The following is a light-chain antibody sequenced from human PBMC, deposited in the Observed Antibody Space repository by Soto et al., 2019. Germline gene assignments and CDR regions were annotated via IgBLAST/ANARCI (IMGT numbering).Light chain of an antibody. CDR1: SSDVGSYNL. CDR2: EVS. V-gene: IGLV2-23*02. Sequence: QSVLTQPASVSGSPGQSITISCTGTSSDVGSYNLVSWYQQHPGKAPKLMIYEVSKRPSGVSNRFPGSKSGNTASLTISGLQAEDEADYYCCSYAGSSIVVFGGGTKLTVL. J-gene: IGLJ2*01. CDR3: CSYAGSSIVV.